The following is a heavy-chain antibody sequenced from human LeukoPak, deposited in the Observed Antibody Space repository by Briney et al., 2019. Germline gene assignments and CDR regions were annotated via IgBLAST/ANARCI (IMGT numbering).Heavy chain of an antibody. CDR2: INHSGST. J-gene: IGHJ5*02. Sequence: PSETLSLTCTVSGGSVSGYYWSWIRQPPGKGLEWIGEINHSGSTNYNPSLKSRVTISVDTSKNQFSLKLSSVTAADTAVYYCARVKYYDFWSGYQNNNWFDPWGQGTLVTVSS. V-gene: IGHV4-34*01. CDR1: GGSVSGYY. D-gene: IGHD3-3*01. CDR3: ARVKYYDFWSGYQNNNWFDP.